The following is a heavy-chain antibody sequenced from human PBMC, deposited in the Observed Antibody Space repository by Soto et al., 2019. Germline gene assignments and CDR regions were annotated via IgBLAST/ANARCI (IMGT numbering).Heavy chain of an antibody. V-gene: IGHV4-30-2*01. CDR3: AIGQVVAAQY. J-gene: IGHJ4*02. CDR1: GGSISSGGYS. Sequence: QLQLQESGSGLVKPSQTLSLTCAVSGGSISSGGYSWSWIRQPPGKGLEWIGYIYHSGSTYYNPSLNSRVDISEDRSKNQFSLRLSSVTAADTAVYYCAIGQVVAAQYWGQGTLVTVSS. CDR2: IYHSGST. D-gene: IGHD2-15*01.